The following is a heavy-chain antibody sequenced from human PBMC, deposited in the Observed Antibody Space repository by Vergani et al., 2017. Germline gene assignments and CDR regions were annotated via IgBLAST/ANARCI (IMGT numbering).Heavy chain of an antibody. CDR2: ITTYNGNT. Sequence: QVPLVQSGAAVKKPGASVTVSCTASGYTFTMYGISWVRQAPGQGLEWMGWITTYNGNTNYVQKLQGRVTMTADTSTSTAYMELRSLRSDDTAVYYCARGDVEDLDYWGQGTRVTVSS. CDR1: GYTFTMYG. D-gene: IGHD5-24*01. V-gene: IGHV1-18*01. CDR3: ARGDVEDLDY. J-gene: IGHJ4*02.